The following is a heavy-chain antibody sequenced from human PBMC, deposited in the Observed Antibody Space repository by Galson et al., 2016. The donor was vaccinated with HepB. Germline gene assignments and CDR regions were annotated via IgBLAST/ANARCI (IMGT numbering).Heavy chain of an antibody. Sequence: SLRLSCAASGFIFSNYAMHWVRQVPGKGLEWAAVISYDGSTKYYADSVKGRFTISRDDSQNTLYLQMNSLITEDTALYYCARDGGLREWLSAAFSFWGQGTLVTVSS. CDR2: ISYDGSTK. CDR3: ARDGGLREWLSAAFSF. D-gene: IGHD3-3*01. CDR1: GFIFSNYA. J-gene: IGHJ1*01. V-gene: IGHV3-30*04.